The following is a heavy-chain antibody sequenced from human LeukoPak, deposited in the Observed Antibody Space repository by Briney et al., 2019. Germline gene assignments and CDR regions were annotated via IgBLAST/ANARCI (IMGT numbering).Heavy chain of an antibody. CDR3: ARGHDYFDY. CDR1: GGSISSYY. J-gene: IGHJ4*02. Sequence: SETLSLTCTVSGGSISSYYWSWIRQPPGNTLEWIGYIYYSGNTYYNPSLQSRVTISVDTSKNQFSLNLSSVTAADTAVFYCARGHDYFDYWGQGTLVTVSS. CDR2: IYYSGNT. V-gene: IGHV4-59*08.